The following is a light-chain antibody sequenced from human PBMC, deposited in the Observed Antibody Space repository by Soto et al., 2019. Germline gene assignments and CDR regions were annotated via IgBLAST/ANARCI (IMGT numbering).Light chain of an antibody. CDR1: QSVLYSSNNKNY. CDR2: WAS. Sequence: DIVMTQSPDSLAVSLGERATINCKSSQSVLYSSNNKNYLAWYQQKPGQPPKLLIYWASTRASGVPDRFSGSGSGTDFTLKISRVEAEDVGVYYCMQALHTPWAFGQGTKVEIK. CDR3: MQALHTPWA. J-gene: IGKJ1*01. V-gene: IGKV4-1*01.